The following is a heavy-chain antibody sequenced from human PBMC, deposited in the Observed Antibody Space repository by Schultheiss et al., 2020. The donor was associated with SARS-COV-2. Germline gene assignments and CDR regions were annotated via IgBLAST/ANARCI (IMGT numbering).Heavy chain of an antibody. CDR2: ISSSSSYI. D-gene: IGHD3-10*01. CDR1: GFTFSSYS. CDR3: ARESYYGSGSYPFDY. V-gene: IGHV3-21*01. J-gene: IGHJ4*02. Sequence: GGSLRLSCAASGFTFSSYSMNWVRQAPGKGLEWVSSISSSSSYIYYADSVKGRFTISRDNAKNTLYLQMNSLRDEDTAVYYCARESYYGSGSYPFDYWGQGALVTVSS.